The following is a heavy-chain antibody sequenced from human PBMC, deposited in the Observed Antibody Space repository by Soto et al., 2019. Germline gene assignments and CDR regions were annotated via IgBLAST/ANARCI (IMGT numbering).Heavy chain of an antibody. D-gene: IGHD2-15*01. Sequence: GSLRLSCAASGFTVSSNYMSWVRQAPGKGLEWVSVIYSGGSTYYADSVKGRFTISRDNSKNTLYLQMSSLRAEDTAVYYCASLYCSGGSCYDEDAFDIWGQGTMVTVSS. CDR1: GFTVSSNY. V-gene: IGHV3-66*01. CDR2: IYSGGST. CDR3: ASLYCSGGSCYDEDAFDI. J-gene: IGHJ3*02.